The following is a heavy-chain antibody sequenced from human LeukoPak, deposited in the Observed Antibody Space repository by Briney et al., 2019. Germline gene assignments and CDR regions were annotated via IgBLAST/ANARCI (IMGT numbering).Heavy chain of an antibody. J-gene: IGHJ6*03. CDR1: GVSISSYY. CDR2: IYYSGST. Sequence: PSETLSLTCTVSGVSISSYYWSWIRQPPGKGLEWIGYIYYSGSTNYNPSLKSRVTISVDTSKNQFSLKLSSVTAADTAVYYCARGNYYYMDVWGKGTTVTVSS. V-gene: IGHV4-59*01. CDR3: ARGNYYYMDV.